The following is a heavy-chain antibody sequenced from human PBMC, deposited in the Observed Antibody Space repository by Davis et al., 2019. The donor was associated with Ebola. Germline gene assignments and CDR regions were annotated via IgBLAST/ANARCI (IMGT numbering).Heavy chain of an antibody. V-gene: IGHV1-46*02. Sequence: AASVKVSCKASGYTFNVYYMHWVRQAPGQGLEWMGLINPGGGSTNYAQKFQGRVTMTRDTSTSTVYMELSSLRSEDTAVYYCARDRLYSSGFDYWGQGTLVTVSS. J-gene: IGHJ4*02. CDR1: GYTFNVYY. D-gene: IGHD6-19*01. CDR2: INPGGGST. CDR3: ARDRLYSSGFDY.